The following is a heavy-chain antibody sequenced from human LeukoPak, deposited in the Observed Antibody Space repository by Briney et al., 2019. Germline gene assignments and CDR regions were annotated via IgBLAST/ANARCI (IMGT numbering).Heavy chain of an antibody. D-gene: IGHD2-2*01. CDR1: GGSFSGYY. CDR3: ARAPGGAAAMGGFDY. CDR2: INHSGST. V-gene: IGHV4-34*01. J-gene: IGHJ4*02. Sequence: SETLSLTCAVYGGSFSGYYWSWIRQPPGKGLEWIGEINHSGSTNYNPSLKSRVTISVDTSKNQFSLKLSSVTAADTAVYYCARAPGGAAAMGGFDYWGQGTLVTVSS.